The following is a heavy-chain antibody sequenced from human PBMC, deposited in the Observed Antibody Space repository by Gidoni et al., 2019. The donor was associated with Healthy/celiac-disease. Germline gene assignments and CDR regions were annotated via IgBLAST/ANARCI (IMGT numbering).Heavy chain of an antibody. J-gene: IGHJ3*02. CDR2: ISAYNGNT. V-gene: IGHV1-18*01. D-gene: IGHD1-7*01. CDR1: GYTFTSYG. Sequence: QVQLVQSGAEVKKPGASVKVSCKASGYTFTSYGISWVRQAPGQGLEWMGWISAYNGNTNYAQKLQGRVTMTTDTSTSTAYMELRSLRSDDTAVYYCARDVGYGGTGTTMWAFDIWGQGTMVTVSS. CDR3: ARDVGYGGTGTTMWAFDI.